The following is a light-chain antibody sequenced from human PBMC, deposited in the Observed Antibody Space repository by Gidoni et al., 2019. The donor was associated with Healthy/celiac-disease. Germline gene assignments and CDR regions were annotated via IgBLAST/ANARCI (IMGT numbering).Light chain of an antibody. CDR1: QSISSY. CDR3: QQSYSTPST. CDR2: AAS. Sequence: DLQITPSPSSLSASVGDRVTITCRASQSISSYLNWYQQKPGKAPKLLIYAASSLQSGVPSRFSGSGSGTDFTLTISSLQPEDFATYYCQQSYSTPSTFXQXTKVEIK. J-gene: IGKJ1*01. V-gene: IGKV1-39*01.